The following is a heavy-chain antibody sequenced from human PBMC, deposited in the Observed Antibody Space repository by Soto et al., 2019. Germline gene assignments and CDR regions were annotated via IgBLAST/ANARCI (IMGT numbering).Heavy chain of an antibody. J-gene: IGHJ4*02. CDR2: IYYSGIT. CDR1: GGSIGSGGYY. V-gene: IGHV4-31*03. Sequence: SVTLSLTCTVSGGSIGSGGYYWSWIRQHPGKGLEWIGYIYYSGITYYNPSLKSRVTISVDTSKNQFSLKLSSVTAADTAVYYCARSPGYYFDYWGQGTLVTVSS. CDR3: ARSPGYYFDY.